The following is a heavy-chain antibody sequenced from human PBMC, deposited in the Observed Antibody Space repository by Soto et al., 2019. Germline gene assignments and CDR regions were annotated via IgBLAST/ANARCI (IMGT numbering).Heavy chain of an antibody. Sequence: PGGSLRLSCTASGFTFGDYAMSWVRQAPGKGLEWVGFIRSKAYGGTTEYAASVKGRFTISRDDSKSIAYLQMNSLKTEDTAVYYCTRDRLSSYYDSSGYYNPDTFDIWGQGTMVTVSS. CDR3: TRDRLSSYYDSSGYYNPDTFDI. V-gene: IGHV3-49*04. CDR2: IRSKAYGGTT. J-gene: IGHJ3*02. CDR1: GFTFGDYA. D-gene: IGHD3-22*01.